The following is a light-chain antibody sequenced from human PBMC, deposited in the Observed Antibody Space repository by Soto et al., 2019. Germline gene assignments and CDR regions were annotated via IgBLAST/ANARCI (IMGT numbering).Light chain of an antibody. J-gene: IGKJ5*01. CDR1: QSVTSNS. Sequence: EVVLTQSPCNLSLSPGESATLSCRSSQSVTSNSLAWYHQKFGQPPRLLIYGASSRATGIPDRFSGSGSGTDFTLAISRLEPEDFAVYYCQQYGSSRITFGQGTRLEIK. V-gene: IGKV3-20*01. CDR2: GAS. CDR3: QQYGSSRIT.